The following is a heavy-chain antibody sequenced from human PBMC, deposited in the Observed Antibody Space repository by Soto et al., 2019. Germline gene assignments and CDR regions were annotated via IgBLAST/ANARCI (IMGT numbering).Heavy chain of an antibody. CDR3: AKRQSFDFWSGYLPFFDY. CDR2: VGGSGSDT. V-gene: IGHV3-23*01. Sequence: GGSLRLSCSASAINFRSYAMSWVRQAPGKGLEWVSAVGGSGSDTYYADSVKGRFTISRDDSKNTLYLHMSSLRVEDTAIYYCAKRQSFDFWSGYLPFFDYWGQGTPVTVS. D-gene: IGHD3-3*01. J-gene: IGHJ4*02. CDR1: AINFRSYA.